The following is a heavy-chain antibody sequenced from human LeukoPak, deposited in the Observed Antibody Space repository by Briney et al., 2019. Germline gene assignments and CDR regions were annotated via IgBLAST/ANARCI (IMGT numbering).Heavy chain of an antibody. CDR2: ISYDGSNK. Sequence: GGSLRLSCAASGFTFSSYAMHWVRQAPGKGLEWVAVISYDGSNKYYADSVKGRFTISRDNSKNTLYLQMNSLRAEDTAVYYCLGYCTNGVCYTPSYYYYGMDVWSQGTTVTVSS. J-gene: IGHJ6*02. CDR3: LGYCTNGVCYTPSYYYYGMDV. V-gene: IGHV3-30-3*01. CDR1: GFTFSSYA. D-gene: IGHD2-8*01.